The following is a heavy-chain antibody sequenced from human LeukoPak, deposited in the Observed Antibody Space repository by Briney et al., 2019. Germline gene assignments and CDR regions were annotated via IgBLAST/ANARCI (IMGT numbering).Heavy chain of an antibody. CDR2: IKQDGSEK. Sequence: PGGSLRLSCAASGLTSSSYWMSWVRQAPGKGLEWVANIKQDGSEKYYVDSVKGRSTISRDNAKNSLYLQMNSLRAEDTAVYYCARDRGSSGWYEFDYWGQGTLVTVSS. V-gene: IGHV3-7*01. D-gene: IGHD6-19*01. CDR3: ARDRGSSGWYEFDY. J-gene: IGHJ4*02. CDR1: GLTSSSYW.